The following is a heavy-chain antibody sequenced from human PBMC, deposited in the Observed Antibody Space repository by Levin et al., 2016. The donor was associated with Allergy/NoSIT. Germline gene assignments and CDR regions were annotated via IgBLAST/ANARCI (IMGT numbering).Heavy chain of an antibody. CDR2: ISYDGSNK. CDR1: GFTFSSYA. D-gene: IGHD3-10*01. CDR3: ARGLGTSITMVRGVIMVGSGMDV. Sequence: GGSLRLSCAASGFTFSSYAMHWVRQAPGKGLEWVAVISYDGSNKYYADSVKGRFTISRDNSKNTLYLQMNSLRAEDTAVYYCARGLGTSITMVRGVIMVGSGMDVWGQGTTVTVSS. V-gene: IGHV3-30-3*01. J-gene: IGHJ6*02.